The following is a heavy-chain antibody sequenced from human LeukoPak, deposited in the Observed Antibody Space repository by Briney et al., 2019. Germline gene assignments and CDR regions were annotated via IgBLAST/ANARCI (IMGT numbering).Heavy chain of an antibody. J-gene: IGHJ4*02. V-gene: IGHV3-7*01. D-gene: IGHD3-3*01. CDR3: ARDFWGAYRVDYFDY. CDR2: IKQDGSET. CDR1: GFTFSNYW. Sequence: GGSLRLSCAASGFTFSNYWMSWVRRAPGKGLDWVANIKQDGSETYYVDSVRGRFTISRDNGKKSLYLQMNSLRAEDTAVYYCARDFWGAYRVDYFDYWGQGTLVTVSS.